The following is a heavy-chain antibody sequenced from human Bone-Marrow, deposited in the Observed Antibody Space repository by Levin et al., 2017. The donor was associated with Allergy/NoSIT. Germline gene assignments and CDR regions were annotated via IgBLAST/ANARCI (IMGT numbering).Heavy chain of an antibody. CDR2: SSAYNGRT. CDR3: ARESYDARGQRLHFDS. V-gene: IGHV1-18*01. J-gene: IGHJ4*02. Sequence: ASVKVSCKASGYTFTSYVISWVRQVPGQGLEWMGWSSAYNGRTKYVQNFEDRVNMTTDRSTSTAYMELRSLGSGDTAVYYCARESYDARGQRLHFDSWGQGTLVTVSS. CDR1: GYTFTSYV. D-gene: IGHD5-12*01.